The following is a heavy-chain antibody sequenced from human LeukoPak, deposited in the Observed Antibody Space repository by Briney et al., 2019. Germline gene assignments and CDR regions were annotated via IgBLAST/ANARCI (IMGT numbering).Heavy chain of an antibody. Sequence: GGSLGLSCAASGLTVSANCMSWVRQTPGQGLEWVSSIYSDGDTYYTNSVKGRFTISRDNSKNRVYLQMNTLTAEDTARYYCASGPFTRIVGSFDIWGPGTLVTVSS. CDR3: ASGPFTRIVGSFDI. CDR1: GLTVSANC. J-gene: IGHJ3*02. CDR2: IYSDGDT. D-gene: IGHD3-22*01. V-gene: IGHV3-53*01.